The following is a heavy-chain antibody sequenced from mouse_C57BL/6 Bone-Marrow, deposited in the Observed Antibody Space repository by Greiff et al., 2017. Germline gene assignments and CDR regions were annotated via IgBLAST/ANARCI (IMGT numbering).Heavy chain of an antibody. Sequence: VQLQQSGAELVMPGASVKLSCKASGYTFTSYWMHWVKQRPGPGLEWIGELDPADSYTTYNPKFKGKSTLTADKSSSTAYMQLSSLTSEDSAVYYCARLGFDGVSLRFPYWYFDVWGTGTTVTVSS. CDR2: LDPADSYT. J-gene: IGHJ1*03. D-gene: IGHD1-1*01. CDR1: GYTFTSYW. V-gene: IGHV1-69*01. CDR3: ARLGFDGVSLRFPYWYFDV.